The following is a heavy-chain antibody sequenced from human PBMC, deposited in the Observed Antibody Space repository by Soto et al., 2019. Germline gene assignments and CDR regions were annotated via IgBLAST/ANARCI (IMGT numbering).Heavy chain of an antibody. J-gene: IGHJ5*02. D-gene: IGHD6-19*01. CDR2: IYYSGST. CDR1: GGSISIGGYY. V-gene: IGHV4-31*03. Sequence: SETLSLTCTVSGGSISIGGYYWSLILQHPGKGLEWIGYIYYSGSTYYNPSLKSRVTISVDTSKNQFSLKLSSVTAADTAVYYCAREAVAANWFDPWGQGTLVTVSS. CDR3: AREAVAANWFDP.